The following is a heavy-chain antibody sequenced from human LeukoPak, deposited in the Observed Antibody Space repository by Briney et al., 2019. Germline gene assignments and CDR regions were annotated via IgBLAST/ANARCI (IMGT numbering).Heavy chain of an antibody. CDR2: ISSSSSYI. CDR3: ARAGELDPFDY. CDR1: GFTFSSYS. V-gene: IGHV3-21*01. D-gene: IGHD6-6*01. Sequence: GGSLRLSCAASGFTFSSYSMNWVRQAPGKGLEWVSSISSSSSYIYYANSVKGRFTISRDNAKNSLYLQMNSLRAEDTAVHYCARAGELDPFDYWGQGTLVTVSS. J-gene: IGHJ4*02.